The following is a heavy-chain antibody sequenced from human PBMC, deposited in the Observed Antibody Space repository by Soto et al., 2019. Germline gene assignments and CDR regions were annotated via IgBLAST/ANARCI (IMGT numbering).Heavy chain of an antibody. V-gene: IGHV3-23*01. CDR2: SRGNGET. D-gene: IGHD2-15*01. J-gene: IGHJ4*02. CDR1: GFTFSNYA. Sequence: PGGSLRLSCATSGFTFSNYAMSWVRQAPGKGLDWVSASRGNGETFYADSVRGRFTISRDNSKNTLYLQMNSLRAEDTAVYYCAKIGWAPVVADWEFDHWGKGTLVTVYS. CDR3: AKIGWAPVVADWEFDH.